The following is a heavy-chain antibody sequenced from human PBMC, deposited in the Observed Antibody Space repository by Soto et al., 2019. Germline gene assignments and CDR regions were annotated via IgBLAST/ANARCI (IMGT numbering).Heavy chain of an antibody. CDR3: ARVHYYGSGSFDY. Sequence: SETLSLTCAVSGYSISSGYYWGWIRQPPGKGLEWIGSIYHSGSTYYNPSLKSRVTISVDTSKNQFSLKLGSVTAADTAVYYCARVHYYGSGSFDYWGQGTLVTVSS. J-gene: IGHJ4*02. D-gene: IGHD3-10*01. CDR1: GYSISSGYY. V-gene: IGHV4-38-2*01. CDR2: IYHSGST.